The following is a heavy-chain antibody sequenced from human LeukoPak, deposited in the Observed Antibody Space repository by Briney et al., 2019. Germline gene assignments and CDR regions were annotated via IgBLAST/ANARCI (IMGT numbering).Heavy chain of an antibody. J-gene: IGHJ6*03. Sequence: SETLSLTCTVSGGSISSYYWSWIRQSPGKGLEWIGYIYYSGSTNYNPSLKSRVTISVDTSKNQFSLKLSSVTAADTAVYYCARTNYYYYMDVWGKGTTVTVSS. CDR1: GGSISSYY. CDR3: ARTNYYYYMDV. CDR2: IYYSGST. V-gene: IGHV4-59*01.